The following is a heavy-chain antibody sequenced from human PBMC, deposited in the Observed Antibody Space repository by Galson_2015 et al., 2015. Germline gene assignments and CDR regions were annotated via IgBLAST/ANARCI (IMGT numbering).Heavy chain of an antibody. CDR1: GYTFTSYG. J-gene: IGHJ4*02. CDR2: ISAYNGNT. V-gene: IGHV1-18*01. D-gene: IGHD4-17*01. CDR3: ARDFRRETTSFDY. Sequence: SVKVSCKASGYTFTSYGISWARQTPGQGLEWMGWISAYNGNTNYAQKLQGRVTMTTDTSTSTAYMELRSLRSDDTAVYYCARDFRRETTSFDYWGQGTLVTVSS.